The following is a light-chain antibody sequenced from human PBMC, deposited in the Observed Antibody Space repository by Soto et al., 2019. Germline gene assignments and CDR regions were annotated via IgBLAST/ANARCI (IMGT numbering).Light chain of an antibody. V-gene: IGLV1-51*01. CDR1: NSNIGNNY. J-gene: IGLJ2*01. CDR2: DND. CDR3: GTWDSSLSAV. Sequence: QSVLTQPPSVSAAPGQKVTISCSGSNSNIGNNYLSWYQQLPGTAPKLLIYDNDVRPSGIPDRFSGSKSGTSATLDITGLQTGDEADYYCGTWDSSLSAVFGGGTKVTVL.